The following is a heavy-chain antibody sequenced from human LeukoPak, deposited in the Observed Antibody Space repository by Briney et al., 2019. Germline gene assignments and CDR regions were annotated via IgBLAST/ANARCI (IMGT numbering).Heavy chain of an antibody. CDR2: IYYSGST. D-gene: IGHD4-23*01. J-gene: IGHJ4*02. V-gene: IGHV4-30-4*01. Sequence: SETLSLTCTVSGGSISSGDYYWSWIRQPPGKGLEWIGYIYYSGSTYYNPSPKSRVTISVDTSKNQFSLKLNSVTAADTAVYYCARQPTYTVVPTDWGQGTLVTVSS. CDR3: ARQPTYTVVPTD. CDR1: GGSISSGDYY.